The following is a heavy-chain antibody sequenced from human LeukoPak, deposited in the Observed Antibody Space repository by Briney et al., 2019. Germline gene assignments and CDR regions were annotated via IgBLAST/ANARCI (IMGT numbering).Heavy chain of an antibody. CDR1: GFTFSSYA. J-gene: IGHJ4*02. Sequence: GGSLRLSCAASGFTFSSYAMHWVRQAPGKGLEWVAVISYDGSNKYYADSVKGRFTISRDNSKNTLYLQMNSLRAEDTAVYYCARDRVSYSSSRITFDYWGQGTLVTVSS. D-gene: IGHD6-6*01. V-gene: IGHV3-30-3*01. CDR3: ARDRVSYSSSRITFDY. CDR2: ISYDGSNK.